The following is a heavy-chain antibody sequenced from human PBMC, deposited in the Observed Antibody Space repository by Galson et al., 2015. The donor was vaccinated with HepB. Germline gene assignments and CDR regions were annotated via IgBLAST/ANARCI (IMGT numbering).Heavy chain of an antibody. D-gene: IGHD6-13*01. CDR1: GYAFTYYA. J-gene: IGHJ4*02. CDR2: INTQTQIP. V-gene: IGHV7-4-1*02. CDR3: TRDSGSGWYEHY. Sequence: SVKVSCKASGYAFTYYAIHWVRQAPGQGLEWMGWINTQTQIPSFAQGFTGRFVFSLDTSVSTAYLHISDLKADDTAVYYCTRDSGSGWYEHYWGQGTLVTVS.